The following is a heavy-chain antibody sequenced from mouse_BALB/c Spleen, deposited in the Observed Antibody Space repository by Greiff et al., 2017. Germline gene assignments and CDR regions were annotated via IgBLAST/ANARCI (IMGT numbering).Heavy chain of an antibody. CDR3: ARGGTRLDY. J-gene: IGHJ2*01. CDR1: GFTFSSYA. D-gene: IGHD4-1*01. CDR2: ISSGGST. Sequence: EVNLVESGGGLVKPGGSLKLSCAASGFTFSSYAMSWVRQTPEKRLEWVASISSGGSTYYPDSVKGRFTISRDNARNILYLQMSSLRSEDTAMYYCARGGTRLDYWGQGTTLTVSS. V-gene: IGHV5-6-5*01.